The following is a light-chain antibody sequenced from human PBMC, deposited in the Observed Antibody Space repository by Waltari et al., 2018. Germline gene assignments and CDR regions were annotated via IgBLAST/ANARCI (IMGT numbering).Light chain of an antibody. CDR3: QQRNNGPLA. V-gene: IGKV3-11*01. CDR1: QSVSSY. Sequence: EIVLTQSPATLSLSPGERATLSCRSGQSVSSYLAWYQQEPGQAPRLRIYDASNRAPGLAARCSGSGSGKDCTLAISSLEPEDFAVDYCQQRNNGPLAFGGGAEVEIK. CDR2: DAS. J-gene: IGKJ4*01.